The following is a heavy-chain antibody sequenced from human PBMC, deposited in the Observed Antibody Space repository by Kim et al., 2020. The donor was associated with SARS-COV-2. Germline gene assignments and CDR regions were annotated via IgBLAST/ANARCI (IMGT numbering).Heavy chain of an antibody. J-gene: IGHJ6*02. Sequence: GGSLRLSCAASGFTFSSYGMHWVRQAPGKGLEWVAVISYDGSNKYYADSVKGRFTISRDNSKNTLYLQMNSLRAEDTAVYYCAREQAHGSGYGMDVWGQGTTVTVSS. D-gene: IGHD3-10*01. CDR2: ISYDGSNK. V-gene: IGHV3-33*05. CDR3: AREQAHGSGYGMDV. CDR1: GFTFSSYG.